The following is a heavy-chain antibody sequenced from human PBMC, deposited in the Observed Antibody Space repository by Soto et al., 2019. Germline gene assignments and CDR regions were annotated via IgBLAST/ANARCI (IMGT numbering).Heavy chain of an antibody. CDR2: ISGSGGST. Sequence: EVQLLESGGGLVQPGGSLRLSCAASGFTFSSYAMSWVRQAPGKGLEWVSAISGSGGSTYYADSVKGRFTISRDNSKNTLYLQMNSLRAEDTAVYHCASALSVYYDSSGYYYWGQGTLVTVSS. V-gene: IGHV3-23*01. CDR3: ASALSVYYDSSGYYY. D-gene: IGHD3-22*01. CDR1: GFTFSSYA. J-gene: IGHJ4*02.